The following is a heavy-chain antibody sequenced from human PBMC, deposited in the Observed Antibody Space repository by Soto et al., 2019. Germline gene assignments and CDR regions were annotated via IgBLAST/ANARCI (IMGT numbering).Heavy chain of an antibody. D-gene: IGHD2-8*02. V-gene: IGHV1-8*01. Sequence: GASVKVSCKASGYTFTSYDINWVRQATGQGLEYLGWMNPNSGNTGHVQKFQGRVTMTRDTSNNTAYLQWSSLKATDTAMYYCARPSKYCPGESCYATQFDYWGQGTXVTVSS. CDR3: ARPSKYCPGESCYATQFDY. CDR2: MNPNSGNT. J-gene: IGHJ4*02. CDR1: GYTFTSYD.